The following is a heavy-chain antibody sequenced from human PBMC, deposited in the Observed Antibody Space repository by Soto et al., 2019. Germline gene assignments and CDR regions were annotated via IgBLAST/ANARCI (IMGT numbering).Heavy chain of an antibody. J-gene: IGHJ4*02. CDR2: IYYSGST. CDR1: GGSISSGGYY. V-gene: IGHV4-31*03. CDR3: ARDRVGYCSSTSCYGRYYFDY. Sequence: QVQLQESGPGLVKPSQTLSLTCTVSGGSISSGGYYWSWIRQHPGKGLEWIGYIYYSGSTYYNPSLKSRVTRSVDTSKNQFSLKLSSVTAADTAVYYCARDRVGYCSSTSCYGRYYFDYWGQGTLVTVSS. D-gene: IGHD2-2*01.